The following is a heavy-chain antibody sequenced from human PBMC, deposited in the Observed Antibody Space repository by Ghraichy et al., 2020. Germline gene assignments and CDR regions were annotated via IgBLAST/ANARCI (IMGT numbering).Heavy chain of an antibody. J-gene: IGHJ6*02. CDR2: TNSNGVST. D-gene: IGHD2-2*01. Sequence: LSLTCSASGFTFNRYAMHWVRQAPGKGLECVSATNSNGVSTNYADSVMGRFTISRDNSKNTLYLQLSSLRIEDTAVYYCARSTRYYYYYGMDVWGQGTTVTVSS. CDR3: ARSTRYYYYYGMDV. CDR1: GFTFNRYA. V-gene: IGHV3-64D*06.